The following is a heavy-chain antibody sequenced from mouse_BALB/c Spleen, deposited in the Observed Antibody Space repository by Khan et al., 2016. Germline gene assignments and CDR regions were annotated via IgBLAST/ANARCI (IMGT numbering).Heavy chain of an antibody. CDR1: GFDFSRYW. CDR2: INPDSSTI. J-gene: IGHJ4*01. CDR3: SIQEDYAMDY. Sequence: EVKLLESGGGLVQPGGSLKLSCAASGFDFSRYWMSWVRQAPGKGLEWIGEINPDSSTINYKPSLKDKFIISRDNAKNTLYLQMSKVRSEDTALYYCSIQEDYAMDYWGQGTSVTVSS. V-gene: IGHV4-1*02.